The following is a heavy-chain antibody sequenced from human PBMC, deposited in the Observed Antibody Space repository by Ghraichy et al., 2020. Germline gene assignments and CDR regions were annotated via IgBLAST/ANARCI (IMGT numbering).Heavy chain of an antibody. J-gene: IGHJ4*02. CDR3: ARVRGYNYGLLDY. CDR1: GGSVNSGNYY. CDR2: IFYSGSS. V-gene: IGHV4-61*01. D-gene: IGHD5-18*01. Sequence: SETLSLTCSVSGGSVNSGNYYWSWIRQPPGKGLEWIGYIFYSGSSNYSPSLKSRVTISVDTSKNQFSLRLSSVTAADTAVYYCARVRGYNYGLLDYWGQGSLVTVSS.